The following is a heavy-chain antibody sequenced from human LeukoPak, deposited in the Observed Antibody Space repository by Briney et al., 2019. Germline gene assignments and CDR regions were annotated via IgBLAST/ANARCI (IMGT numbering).Heavy chain of an antibody. D-gene: IGHD3-3*01. Sequence: GASVKVSCKTSGYTFTSYGTSWVRQAPGQGLEWMGWISAYNGNTNYAQKLQGRVTMTTDTSTSTAYMELRSLRSDDTAVYYCARAYYDFWSGYYIGHYYYYYMDVWGKGTTVTVSS. V-gene: IGHV1-18*01. J-gene: IGHJ6*03. CDR3: ARAYYDFWSGYYIGHYYYYYMDV. CDR2: ISAYNGNT. CDR1: GYTFTSYG.